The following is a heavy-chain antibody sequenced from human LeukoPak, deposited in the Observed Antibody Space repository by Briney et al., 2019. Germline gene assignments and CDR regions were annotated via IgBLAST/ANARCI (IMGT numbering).Heavy chain of an antibody. J-gene: IGHJ5*02. V-gene: IGHV1-2*02. CDR1: GYTFTGYY. Sequence: ASVKVSCKAPGYTFTGYYMHWVRQAPGQGLEWMGWINPNSGGTNYAQKFQGRVTMTRDTSISTAYMELSRLRSDDTAVYYCARDRASNYYDSSGYYPSGWFDPWGQGTLVTVSS. CDR2: INPNSGGT. D-gene: IGHD3-22*01. CDR3: ARDRASNYYDSSGYYPSGWFDP.